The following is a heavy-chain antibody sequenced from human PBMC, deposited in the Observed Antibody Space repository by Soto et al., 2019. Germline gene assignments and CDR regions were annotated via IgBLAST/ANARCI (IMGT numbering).Heavy chain of an antibody. CDR1: GFTFSSYA. Sequence: GGSLRLSCVASGFTFSSYAMSWVRQAPGKGLEWVSAVSGSGGSTYYADSVKGRFTISRDNSKNTLYLQMDSLRAEDTAVYYCAKDLRYYYDSSGYYPYYFDCWGQGTLVTLSS. V-gene: IGHV3-23*01. D-gene: IGHD3-22*01. J-gene: IGHJ4*02. CDR2: VSGSGGST. CDR3: AKDLRYYYDSSGYYPYYFDC.